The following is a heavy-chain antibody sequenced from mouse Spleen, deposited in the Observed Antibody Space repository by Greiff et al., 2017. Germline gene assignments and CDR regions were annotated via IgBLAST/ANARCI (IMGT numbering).Heavy chain of an antibody. J-gene: IGHJ2*01. Sequence: EVQLLESGGGLVQPGGSLSLSCAASGFTFTDYYMSWVRQPPGKALEWLGFIRNKANGSTTEYSASVKGRFTISRDTSQSILYLQMYALRAEDSATYYWARYGSSGGNYFDYWGQGTTLTVSS. V-gene: IGHV7-3*01. CDR1: GFTFTDYY. CDR3: ARYGSSGGNYFDY. CDR2: IRNKANGSTT. D-gene: IGHD1-1*01.